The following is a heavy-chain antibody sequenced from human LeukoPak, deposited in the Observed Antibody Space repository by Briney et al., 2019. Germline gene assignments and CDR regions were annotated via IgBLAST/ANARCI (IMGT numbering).Heavy chain of an antibody. Sequence: PGGSLRLSCAASGFTFRNYAMTWVRQAPGKGLEWVSRTSGSGDIKLYADSVKGRFTIPRTTSENRLYLQMNSLRAEDTAVYYCANYRSGGGGYYSGLEHWGQGTLVAVSS. CDR2: TSGSGDIK. D-gene: IGHD2-15*01. V-gene: IGHV3-23*01. CDR1: GFTFRNYA. CDR3: ANYRSGGGGYYSGLEH. J-gene: IGHJ4*02.